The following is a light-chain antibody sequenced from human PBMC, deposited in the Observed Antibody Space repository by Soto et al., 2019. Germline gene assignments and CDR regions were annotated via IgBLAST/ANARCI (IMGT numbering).Light chain of an antibody. J-gene: IGKJ4*01. Sequence: AIRMTQSPSSLSASTGDRVTITCRASQGISSYLAWYQQKPWKAPKLLIYAASTLQSGVPSRFSGSGSGTDFTLTISCLQSEDFATYYCQQYYSYPLTVGGGTKVEIK. CDR3: QQYYSYPLT. CDR1: QGISSY. CDR2: AAS. V-gene: IGKV1-8*01.